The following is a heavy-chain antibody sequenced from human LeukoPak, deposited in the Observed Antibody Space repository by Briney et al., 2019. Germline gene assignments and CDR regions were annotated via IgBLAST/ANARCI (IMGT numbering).Heavy chain of an antibody. D-gene: IGHD3-22*01. CDR3: AGHNYYDSSGYFNMDV. Sequence: KPGESLKISCKGSGYNFTSYWIGWVRQLPGKGLEWMGIIYPGDSDTRYSPSFQGQVTISADKSISTAYLQWSSLKASGTAMYYCAGHNYYDSSGYFNMDVWGKGTTVTVSS. CDR1: GYNFTSYW. CDR2: IYPGDSDT. V-gene: IGHV5-51*01. J-gene: IGHJ6*03.